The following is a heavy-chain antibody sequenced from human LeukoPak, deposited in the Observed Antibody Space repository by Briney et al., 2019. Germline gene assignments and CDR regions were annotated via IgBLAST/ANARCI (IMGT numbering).Heavy chain of an antibody. D-gene: IGHD5-12*01. CDR3: GNSGYGGLDY. CDR2: INPSGGTT. V-gene: IGHV1-46*03. Sequence: ASVKVSCKASGYTFTSYYMHWVRQAPGQGLEWMRIINPSGGTTTYAQKFQGRVTVTRDTSTSTVYMELSSLTSEDTAVYYCGNSGYGGLDYRGQGALVTVSS. CDR1: GYTFTSYY. J-gene: IGHJ4*02.